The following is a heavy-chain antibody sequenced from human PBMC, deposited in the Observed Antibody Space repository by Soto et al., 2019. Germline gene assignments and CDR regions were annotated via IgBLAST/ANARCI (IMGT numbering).Heavy chain of an antibody. D-gene: IGHD1-26*01. CDR3: AREAILGARSFDY. V-gene: IGHV3-48*02. J-gene: IGHJ4*02. CDR2: ISSGSKTI. CDR1: GFTFSSYS. Sequence: GGSLRLSCVASGFTFSSYSVNWVRQASGKGLEWVSYISSGSKTIYYADSVKGRFTVSRDNAKNSQFLQMNSLRDEDAAVYYCAREAILGARSFDYWGQGTLVTVSS.